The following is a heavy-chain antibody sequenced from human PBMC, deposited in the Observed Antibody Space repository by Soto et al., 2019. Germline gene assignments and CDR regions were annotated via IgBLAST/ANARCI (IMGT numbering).Heavy chain of an antibody. J-gene: IGHJ6*03. V-gene: IGHV3-7*01. D-gene: IGHD2-2*01. CDR2: IKKDGSEK. CDR3: TRRRRGDVAVVPAAISWKIPGGPRDYYYSYMDV. Sequence: EVQLVESGGGLVQPGGSLRLSCAASGFTFSSSWMSWVRQAPGKGLEWVANIKKDGSEKYYVDSVKGRFTISRDNAKNSVYLQMNSLRAEETAVYYCTRRRRGDVAVVPAAISWKIPGGPRDYYYSYMDVWGKGTTVTVSS. CDR1: GFTFSSSW.